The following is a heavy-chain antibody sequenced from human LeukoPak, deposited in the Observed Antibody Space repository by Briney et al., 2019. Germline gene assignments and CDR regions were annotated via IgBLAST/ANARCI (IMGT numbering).Heavy chain of an antibody. CDR3: ARDLSYGSGEF. V-gene: IGHV3-33*01. J-gene: IGHJ4*02. CDR2: IWYDGSKK. CDR1: GYTFTSYG. Sequence: PGGSLRLSCAASGYTFTSYGVHWVRQAPGKGLEWVAAIWYDGSKKIYADSVRGRFTISRDDSKNTLYLQMNSLRAEDTAVYFCARDLSYGSGEFWGQGTLVTVSS. D-gene: IGHD3-10*01.